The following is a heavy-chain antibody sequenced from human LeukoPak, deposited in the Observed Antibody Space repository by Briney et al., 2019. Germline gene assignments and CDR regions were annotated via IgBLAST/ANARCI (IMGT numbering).Heavy chain of an antibody. D-gene: IGHD2-8*01. CDR3: ARDGLGVMDV. CDR1: GFTFSNYN. Sequence: PGGSLRLSCAASGFTFSNYNMNWVRQAPGKGVEWVSYISSGSSTINYADSVKGRFTISRDNGKNSLYLQMNSLRDEDTAVYYCARDGLGVMDVWGQGTTVTVSS. J-gene: IGHJ6*02. CDR2: ISSGSSTI. V-gene: IGHV3-48*02.